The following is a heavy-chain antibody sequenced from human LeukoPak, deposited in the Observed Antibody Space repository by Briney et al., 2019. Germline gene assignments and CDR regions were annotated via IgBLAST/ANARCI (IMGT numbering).Heavy chain of an antibody. CDR3: ARVLVATIEVVNAFDI. J-gene: IGHJ3*02. V-gene: IGHV3-30*02. CDR1: GFTFLSYG. CDR2: IRYDGSNK. D-gene: IGHD5-12*01. Sequence: GGSLRLSCAASGFTFLSYGMHWVRQAPGKGLEWVAFIRYDGSNKYYADSVKGRFTISRDNSKNTQYLQMNSLRAEDTAVYYCARVLVATIEVVNAFDIWGQGTMVTVSS.